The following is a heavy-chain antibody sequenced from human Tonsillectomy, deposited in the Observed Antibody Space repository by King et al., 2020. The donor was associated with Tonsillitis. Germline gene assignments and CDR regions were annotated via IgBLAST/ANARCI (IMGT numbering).Heavy chain of an antibody. D-gene: IGHD4-11*01. Sequence: VQLVESGGGLVQPGGSLRLSCAASGFSFSSYAMSWVRQAPGKGLEWVSAISGSAGGGSTYYADSVKGRFTISRDNSKNTRSLQMNSLRAEDTAVYYCAKGGHPEYSNPPDYWGQGTLVTVSS. CDR1: GFSFSSYA. CDR3: AKGGHPEYSNPPDY. CDR2: ISGSAGGGST. V-gene: IGHV3-23*04. J-gene: IGHJ4*02.